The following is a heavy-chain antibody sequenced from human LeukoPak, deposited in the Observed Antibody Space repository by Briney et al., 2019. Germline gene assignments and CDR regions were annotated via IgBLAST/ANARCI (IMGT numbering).Heavy chain of an antibody. J-gene: IGHJ6*02. Sequence: GGSLRLSCVASGFTFNTYAMSWVRQAPGKGLEWVSTISGSGAFTKYADSVAGRFTISRDNSKNTMYLQLNSLRAEDTAIYYCARDKYRYYGMDVWGQGTTVTVSS. V-gene: IGHV3-23*01. CDR3: ARDKYRYYGMDV. D-gene: IGHD2-2*01. CDR2: ISGSGAFT. CDR1: GFTFNTYA.